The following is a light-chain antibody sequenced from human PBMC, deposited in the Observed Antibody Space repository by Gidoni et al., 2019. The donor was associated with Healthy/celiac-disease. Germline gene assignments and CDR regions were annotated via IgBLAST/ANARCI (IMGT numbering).Light chain of an antibody. J-gene: IGLJ2*01. CDR3: AAWDDSLSGPV. CDR2: SNN. V-gene: IGLV1-47*02. Sequence: HSVLPLPPSASGTPVQTVTISCSGSSSNIGSNYVYWYQQLPGTAPTLLIYSNNQRPSGVPDRFSGSKSGTSASLAISGLRSEDEADYYCAAWDDSLSGPVFGGGTKLTVL. CDR1: SSNIGSNY.